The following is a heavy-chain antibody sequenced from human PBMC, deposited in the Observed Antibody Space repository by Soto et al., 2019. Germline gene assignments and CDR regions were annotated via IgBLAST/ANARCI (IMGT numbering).Heavy chain of an antibody. CDR1: GVTFSDYY. CDR3: ASGGYQRWFDP. Sequence: GGSLRLSCAASGVTFSDYYMSWIRQAPGKGLEWVSYISSSSSYTNYADSVKGRFTISRDNAKNSLYLQMNSLRAEDTAVYYCASGGYQRWFDPWGQGTLVTVSS. CDR2: ISSSSSYT. D-gene: IGHD2-2*01. J-gene: IGHJ5*02. V-gene: IGHV3-11*06.